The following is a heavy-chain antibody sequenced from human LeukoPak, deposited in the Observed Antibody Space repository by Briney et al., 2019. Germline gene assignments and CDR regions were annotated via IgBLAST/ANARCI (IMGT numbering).Heavy chain of an antibody. V-gene: IGHV3-30*04. CDR1: GFTFSSYA. CDR3: ARGIMEHYYYYYMDV. J-gene: IGHJ6*03. D-gene: IGHD1-26*01. Sequence: GGSLRLSCAASGFTFSSYAMHWVRQAPGKGLEWVAVISYDGSNKYYADSVKGRFTISRDNSKNTLYLQMNSLGAEDTAVYYCARGIMEHYYYYYMDVWGKGTTVTISS. CDR2: ISYDGSNK.